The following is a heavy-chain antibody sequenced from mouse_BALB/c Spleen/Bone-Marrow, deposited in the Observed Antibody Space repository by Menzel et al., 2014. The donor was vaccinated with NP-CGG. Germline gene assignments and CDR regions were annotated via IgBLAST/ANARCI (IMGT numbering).Heavy chain of an antibody. CDR3: ARGFITTVVPFAY. CDR2: ISYDGSN. Sequence: ESGPGLVKPSQSLSLACSVTGYSITSGYYWNWIRQFPGNTLEWMGYISYDGSNNYNPSLKNRISITRDTSKNQFFLKLSSVTTEDTATFYCARGFITTVVPFAYWCQGTLVTVSA. CDR1: GYSITSGYY. D-gene: IGHD1-1*01. J-gene: IGHJ3*01. V-gene: IGHV3-6*02.